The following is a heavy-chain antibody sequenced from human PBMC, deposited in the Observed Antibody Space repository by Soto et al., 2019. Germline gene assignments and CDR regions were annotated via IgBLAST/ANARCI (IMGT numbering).Heavy chain of an antibody. CDR1: CDSIGSNVW. D-gene: IGHD2-15*01. V-gene: IGHV4-4*02. CDR3: ARDAALPGEADRFDY. J-gene: IGHJ4*02. CDR2: VYHNGLT. Sequence: PSETLSLTCDFSCDSIGSNVWWSWVRQPPGKGLEWIGEVYHNGLTDYNPSLRGRATMSADMSKNQFSLRVTSVTDADTAIYYCARDAALPGEADRFDYWGQGALVTVSS.